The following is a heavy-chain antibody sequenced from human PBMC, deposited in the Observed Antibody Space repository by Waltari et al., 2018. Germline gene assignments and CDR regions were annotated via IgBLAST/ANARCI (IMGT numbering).Heavy chain of an antibody. CDR3: AREPGYCRGGSCYFSGDNAYDV. CDR1: GDSMNNYL. Sequence: QVVLQESGPGLVKPSENLSLTCSVSGDSMNNYLWTWIRQTPGKGLEWIGYISYSGTTNYNPSLKSRVTISLDTSKNQFSLKLNSVTAADSAVYYCAREPGYCRGGSCYFSGDNAYDVWGRGTMVTVSS. J-gene: IGHJ3*01. CDR2: ISYSGTT. D-gene: IGHD2-15*01. V-gene: IGHV4-59*01.